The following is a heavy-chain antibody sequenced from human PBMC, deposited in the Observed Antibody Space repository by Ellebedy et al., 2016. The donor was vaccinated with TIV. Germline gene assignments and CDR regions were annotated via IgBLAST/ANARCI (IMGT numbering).Heavy chain of an antibody. CDR1: GGSISPDDYY. CDR3: ARVGEYYDSSGYYPHHFDY. Sequence: MPSETLSLTCTVSGGSISPDDYYWSWIRQPPGKGLEWIGEINHSGSTNYSPSLKSRVTMSVDTSKNQFSLKLSFASAADTALYYCARVGEYYDSSGYYPHHFDYWGHGTLVTVSS. CDR2: INHSGST. D-gene: IGHD3-22*01. V-gene: IGHV4-34*01. J-gene: IGHJ4*01.